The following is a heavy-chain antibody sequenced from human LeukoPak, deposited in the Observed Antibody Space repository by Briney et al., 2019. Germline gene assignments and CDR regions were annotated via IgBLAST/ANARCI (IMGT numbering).Heavy chain of an antibody. V-gene: IGHV1-69*04. CDR2: LIPIYDIT. CDR3: ARDLNGDYVRYFDY. CDR1: GGTFSSYA. J-gene: IGHJ4*02. D-gene: IGHD4-17*01. Sequence: ASVKVSCKASGGTFSSYAINWVRQAPGQGLEWMGRLIPIYDITNYAQKFQGRVTITADKSTSTAYMELSSLTSEDTAVYYCARDLNGDYVRYFDYWGQGTLVTVSS.